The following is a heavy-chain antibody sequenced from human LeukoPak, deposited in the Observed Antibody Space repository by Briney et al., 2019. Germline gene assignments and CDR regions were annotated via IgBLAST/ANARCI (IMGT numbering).Heavy chain of an antibody. CDR2: ISSSSSYI. J-gene: IGHJ3*02. Sequence: PGGSLRLSCAASGFTFSSYSMNWVRQAPGKGLEWVSFISSSSSYIYYADSVKGRFTISRDNAKNSLYLQMNSLRAEDTAVYYCAKDLTSRYGGNSGYAFDIWGQGTMVTVSS. V-gene: IGHV3-21*04. CDR1: GFTFSSYS. CDR3: AKDLTSRYGGNSGYAFDI. D-gene: IGHD4-23*01.